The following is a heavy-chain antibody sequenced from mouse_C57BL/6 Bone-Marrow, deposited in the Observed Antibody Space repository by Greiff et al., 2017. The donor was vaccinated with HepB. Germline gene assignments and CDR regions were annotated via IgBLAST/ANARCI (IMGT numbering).Heavy chain of an antibody. Sequence: EVKLGESGGGLVKPGGSLKLSCAASGFTFSSYAMSWVRQTPEKRLEWVATISDGGSYTYYPDNVKGRFTISRDNAKNNLYLQMSHLKSEDTAMYYCARDWDYYGSSSFAYWGQGTLVTVSA. J-gene: IGHJ3*01. CDR1: GFTFSSYA. D-gene: IGHD1-1*01. CDR3: ARDWDYYGSSSFAY. V-gene: IGHV5-4*01. CDR2: ISDGGSYT.